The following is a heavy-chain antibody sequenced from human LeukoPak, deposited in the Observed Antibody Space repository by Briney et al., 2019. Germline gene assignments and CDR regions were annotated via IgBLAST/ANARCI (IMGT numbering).Heavy chain of an antibody. CDR3: AKDSSGSYIGHAFDI. CDR2: ISGSGGST. Sequence: GGSLRLSCAASGFTFSSYAMSWVRQAPGKGLERVSAISGSGGSTYYADSVKGRFTISRDNSKNTLYLQMNSLRAEDMALYYCAKDSSGSYIGHAFDIWGQGTMVTVSS. D-gene: IGHD1-26*01. V-gene: IGHV3-23*01. CDR1: GFTFSSYA. J-gene: IGHJ3*02.